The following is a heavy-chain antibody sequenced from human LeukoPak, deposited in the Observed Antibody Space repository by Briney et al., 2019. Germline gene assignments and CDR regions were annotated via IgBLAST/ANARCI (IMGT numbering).Heavy chain of an antibody. Sequence: PSETLSLTCAVYGGSFSGYFWSWIRQPPGKGLEWIGEINHSGSTNYNPSLKSRVTISVDTSKNQFSLNLSSVTAADTAVYYCARRPSDGDYRRVFDYWGQGTLVTVSS. V-gene: IGHV4-34*01. D-gene: IGHD4-17*01. CDR2: INHSGST. CDR1: GGSFSGYF. CDR3: ARRPSDGDYRRVFDY. J-gene: IGHJ4*02.